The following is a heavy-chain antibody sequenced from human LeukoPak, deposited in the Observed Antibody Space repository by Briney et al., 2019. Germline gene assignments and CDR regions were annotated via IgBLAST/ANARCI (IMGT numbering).Heavy chain of an antibody. CDR3: AKANGGRQWPDY. J-gene: IGHJ4*02. D-gene: IGHD6-19*01. V-gene: IGHV3-30*18. CDR1: GFTFSSYG. CDR2: ISYDGSNK. Sequence: PGRSLRLYCAASGFTFSSYGMHWVRQAPGKGLEWVAVISYDGSNKYYAGSVKGRFTISRDNSKNTLYLQMNSLRAEDTAVYYCAKANGGRQWPDYWGQGTLVTVSS.